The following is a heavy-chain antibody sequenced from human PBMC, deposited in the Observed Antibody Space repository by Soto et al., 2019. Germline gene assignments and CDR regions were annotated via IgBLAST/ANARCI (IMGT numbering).Heavy chain of an antibody. Sequence: GESLKTSCKGSVYEVPGDRISWVRQMPGKGLELMGIIYPSDSDTRYRPSFQGQVTISADKSISSAYLQWSSLRASDTAMYYCARGGVSTRTFDYWGQGTLVTVS. CDR3: ARGGVSTRTFDY. J-gene: IGHJ4*02. D-gene: IGHD3-3*01. V-gene: IGHV5-51*01. CDR2: IYPSDSDT. CDR1: VYEVPGDR.